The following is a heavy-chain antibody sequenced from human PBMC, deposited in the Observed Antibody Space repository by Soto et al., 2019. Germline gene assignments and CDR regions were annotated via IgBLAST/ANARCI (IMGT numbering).Heavy chain of an antibody. J-gene: IGHJ4*02. CDR2: ISAGADAT. CDR1: GFTFGDFG. D-gene: IGHD3-3*01. V-gene: IGHV3-23*01. Sequence: GGSPRLSCASSGFTFGDFGMSWVRQAPGKGLEWVAVISAGADATYYAASVKGRFTLSRDNSKNILYLQMNSLTVADTAVYYCAKKLTTYAVDPADYWGQGTQVTVSS. CDR3: AKKLTTYAVDPADY.